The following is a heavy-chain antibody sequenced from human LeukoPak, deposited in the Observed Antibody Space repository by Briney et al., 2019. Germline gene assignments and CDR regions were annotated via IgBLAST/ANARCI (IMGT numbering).Heavy chain of an antibody. CDR3: ARDAVPGGRSWFDH. CDR2: LNWNGGGR. V-gene: IGHV3-20*04. Sequence: PGRSLRPSCTVSAFTFEDYGMNWVRHVPGNVPEWDSGLNWNGGGRRYADSVKGRFIISRDNAKGVVYLELNDLRVEDTALYYCARDAVPGGRSWFDHWGQGTLVTVSS. CDR1: AFTFEDYG. D-gene: IGHD4-17*01. J-gene: IGHJ5*02.